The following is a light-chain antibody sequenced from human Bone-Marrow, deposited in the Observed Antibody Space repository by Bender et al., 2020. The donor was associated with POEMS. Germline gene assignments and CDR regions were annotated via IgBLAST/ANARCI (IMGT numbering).Light chain of an antibody. J-gene: IGLJ1*01. V-gene: IGLV2-8*01. CDR3: CSYAGSPPYV. Sequence: QSALAQPPSASGSPGQSVTISCSGTSNDVGTYDFVSWYRQYPGTAPQLLIYEVIKRPSGVPDRFSGSKSGNTASLTISGLQAEDEADYFCCSYAGSPPYVFGTGTKVTVL. CDR2: EVI. CDR1: SNDVGTYDF.